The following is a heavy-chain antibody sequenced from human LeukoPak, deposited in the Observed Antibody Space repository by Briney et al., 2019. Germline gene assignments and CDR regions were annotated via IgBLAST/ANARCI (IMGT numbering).Heavy chain of an antibody. Sequence: SETLSLTCTVSGGSISSSSYYWGWIRQPPGKGLEWIGSIYYSGSTYYNSSLKSRVTISVDTSKNQFSLKLSSVTAADTAVYYCAREAAAGTYFQHWGQGTLVTVSS. CDR1: GGSISSSSYY. CDR3: AREAAAGTYFQH. V-gene: IGHV4-39*07. CDR2: IYYSGST. J-gene: IGHJ1*01. D-gene: IGHD6-13*01.